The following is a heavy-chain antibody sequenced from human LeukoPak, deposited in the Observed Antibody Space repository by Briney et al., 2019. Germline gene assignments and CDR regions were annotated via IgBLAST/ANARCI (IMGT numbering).Heavy chain of an antibody. CDR3: ARTYSYDSSGYSLIPTTFDY. CDR2: IYYSGST. D-gene: IGHD3-22*01. J-gene: IGHJ4*02. V-gene: IGHV4-59*01. CDR1: GGSISSYY. Sequence: SETLSLTCTVSGGSISSYYWSWIRQPPGKGLEWIGHIYYSGSTNYNPSLKSQVTISIDTSKNQLSLKLSSVTAADTAVYYCARTYSYDSSGYSLIPTTFDYCGQGTLVTVSS.